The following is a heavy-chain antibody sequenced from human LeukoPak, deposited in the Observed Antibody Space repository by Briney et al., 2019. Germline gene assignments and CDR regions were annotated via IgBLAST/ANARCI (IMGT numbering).Heavy chain of an antibody. Sequence: GGSLRLSCVASGFTFSSYTMNWVRQAPGKGLEWVSSISSSSTYIYYADSMKGRFTISRGNAKNSLYLQMNSLRAEDTAVYYCARGPFTSISKYFDYWGQGTLVTVSS. D-gene: IGHD2-2*01. CDR1: GFTFSSYT. CDR2: ISSSSTYI. CDR3: ARGPFTSISKYFDY. V-gene: IGHV3-21*01. J-gene: IGHJ4*02.